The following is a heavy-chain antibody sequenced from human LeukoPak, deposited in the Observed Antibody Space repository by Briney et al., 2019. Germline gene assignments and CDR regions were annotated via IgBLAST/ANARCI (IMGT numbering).Heavy chain of an antibody. V-gene: IGHV1-69*05. J-gene: IGHJ4*02. CDR3: ARDGSDGYNLSFDY. CDR2: IIPIFGTA. CDR1: GGTFSSYA. Sequence: SVKVSCKASGGTFSSYAISWVRQAPGQGLEWMGRIIPIFGTANYAQRFQGRVTITTDESTSTAYMELSSLRSDDTAVYYCARDGSDGYNLSFDYWGQGTLVTVSS. D-gene: IGHD5-24*01.